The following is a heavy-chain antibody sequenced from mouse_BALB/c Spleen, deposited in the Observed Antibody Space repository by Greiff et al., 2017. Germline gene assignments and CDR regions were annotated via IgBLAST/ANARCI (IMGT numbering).Heavy chain of an antibody. D-gene: IGHD1-1*01. CDR2: IYPGNSDT. CDR1: GYTFTSYW. Sequence: VQLQQSGTVLARPGASVKMSCKASGYTFTSYWMHWVKQRTGQGLEWIGAIYPGNSDTSYNQKFKGKAKLTAVTSTSTAYMELSSLTNEDSAVYYCTRDDYYGSSSAMDYWGQGTSVTVSS. J-gene: IGHJ4*01. V-gene: IGHV1-5*01. CDR3: TRDDYYGSSSAMDY.